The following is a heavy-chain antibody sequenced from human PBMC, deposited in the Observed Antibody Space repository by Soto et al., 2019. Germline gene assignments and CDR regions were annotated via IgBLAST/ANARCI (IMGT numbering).Heavy chain of an antibody. D-gene: IGHD6-13*01. V-gene: IGHV4-59*01. Sequence: SETLSLTCTVSGGSISSYYWSWIRQPPGKGLEWIGYIYYSGSTNYNPSLKSRVTISVDTSKNQFSLKLSSVTAADTAVYYCARGGNSWTRLGFDPWGQGTLVTVSS. CDR3: ARGGNSWTRLGFDP. CDR2: IYYSGST. CDR1: GGSISSYY. J-gene: IGHJ5*02.